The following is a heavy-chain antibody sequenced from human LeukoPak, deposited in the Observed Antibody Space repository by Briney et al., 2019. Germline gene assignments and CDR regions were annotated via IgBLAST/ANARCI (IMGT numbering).Heavy chain of an antibody. CDR3: AKVDRGDYSSSPVPYYNYYMNV. CDR1: GFTFSYYS. V-gene: IGHV3-21*01. CDR2: ISSSSSLI. J-gene: IGHJ6*03. D-gene: IGHD6-13*01. Sequence: GGSLRLSCAAPGFTFSYYSMNWVRQAPGRGLEWVSCISSSSSLIFYSDSVRGRFTISRDNAKNLLYLHMNSLRVEDTALYYCAKVDRGDYSSSPVPYYNYYMNVWGKGTTVTVSS.